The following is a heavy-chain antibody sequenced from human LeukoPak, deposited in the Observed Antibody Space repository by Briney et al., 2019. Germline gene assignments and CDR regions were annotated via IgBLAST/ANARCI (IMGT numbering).Heavy chain of an antibody. CDR1: GYTFTSYD. CDR3: ARGVRGFDY. J-gene: IGHJ4*02. V-gene: IGHV1-8*03. Sequence: ASVKVSCTASGYTFTSYDINCVRQAAGQGLEWMGWMNPNSGNTGYAQKFQGRVTITRNTSISTAYMELSSLRSEDTAVYYCARGVRGFDYWGQGTLVTVSS. CDR2: MNPNSGNT.